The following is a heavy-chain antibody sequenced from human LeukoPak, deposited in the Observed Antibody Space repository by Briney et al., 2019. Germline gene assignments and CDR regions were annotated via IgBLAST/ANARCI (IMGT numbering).Heavy chain of an antibody. V-gene: IGHV1-2*02. CDR2: INPNSGGT. D-gene: IGHD3-9*01. J-gene: IGHJ6*03. CDR3: ARKNYDILTGYFGAYYYYYMDV. CDR1: GYTFTGYY. Sequence: ASVKVSCKASGYTFTGYYMHWVRQAPGQGLEWMGWINPNSGGTNYAQKFQGRVTMTRDTSISTAYMELSRLRSDDTAVYYCARKNYDILTGYFGAYYYYYMDVWGKGTTVTISS.